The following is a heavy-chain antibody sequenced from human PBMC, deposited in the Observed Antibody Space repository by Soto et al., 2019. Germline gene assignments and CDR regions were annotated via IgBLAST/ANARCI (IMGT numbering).Heavy chain of an antibody. CDR2: IYYSGST. D-gene: IGHD3-10*01. Sequence: SETLSLTCTVSGGSISSGGYYWSCIRQHPGKGLEWIGYIYYSGSTYYNPSLKSRVTISVDTSKNQFSLKLSSVTAADTAVYYCARGFAGEGGYYYYMDVWGKGTTVTVSS. CDR1: GGSISSGGYY. J-gene: IGHJ6*03. V-gene: IGHV4-31*03. CDR3: ARGFAGEGGYYYYMDV.